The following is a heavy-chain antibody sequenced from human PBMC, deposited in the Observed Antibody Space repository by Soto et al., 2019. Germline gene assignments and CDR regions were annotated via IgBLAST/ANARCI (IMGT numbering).Heavy chain of an antibody. D-gene: IGHD5-12*01. CDR1: GGSFSGYY. CDR3: ARGSPYSGYAW. CDR2: IYLSGST. V-gene: IGHV4-34*01. Sequence: QVQLQQWGAGLLKPSETLSLTCAVYGGSFSGYYWSWIRQPPGKGLEWIGEIYLSGSTNYNPSLKSRVTISVDTSKNQFSLKLSSVTAADTAVYYCARGSPYSGYAWWGQGTLVTVSS. J-gene: IGHJ4*02.